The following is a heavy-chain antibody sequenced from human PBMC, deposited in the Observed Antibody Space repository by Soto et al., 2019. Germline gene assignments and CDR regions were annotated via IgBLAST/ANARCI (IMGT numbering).Heavy chain of an antibody. CDR2: ISSSGSTI. J-gene: IGHJ2*01. D-gene: IGHD1-26*01. CDR1: GFTFSSYE. Sequence: GGSLRLSCAASGFTFSSYEMDWVRQAPGKGLEWVSYISSSGSTIYYADSVKGRFTISRDNAKNSLYLQMNSLRAEDTAVYYCARDTPHWGAYHWHFDLWGRGTLVTVSS. V-gene: IGHV3-48*03. CDR3: ARDTPHWGAYHWHFDL.